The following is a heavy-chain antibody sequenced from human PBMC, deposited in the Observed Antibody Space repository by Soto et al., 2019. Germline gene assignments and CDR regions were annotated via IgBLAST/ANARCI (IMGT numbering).Heavy chain of an antibody. CDR3: ASPEYFFDSSGYYPFVY. V-gene: IGHV3-23*01. CDR1: GFTFSSYA. CDR2: ISGSGGST. J-gene: IGHJ4*02. D-gene: IGHD3-22*01. Sequence: LRLSCAASGFTFSSYAMSWVRQAPGKGLEWVSAISGSGGSTYYADSVKGRFTISRDNSKNTLYLQMNSLRAEDTAVYYCASPEYFFDSSGYYPFVYWGPGTLVTV.